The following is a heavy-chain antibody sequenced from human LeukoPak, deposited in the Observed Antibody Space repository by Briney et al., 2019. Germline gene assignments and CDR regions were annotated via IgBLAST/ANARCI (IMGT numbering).Heavy chain of an antibody. CDR3: AREGQGKAFDI. CDR2: IYQSETA. J-gene: IGHJ3*02. V-gene: IGHV4-38-2*02. CDR1: GYSISSGYF. Sequence: SETLSLTCTVSGYSISSGYFWGWMRQPPGKGLEWIGSIYQSETAHYNPSLKSRVTISVDTSKNQFSLKLSSVTAADTAVYYCAREGQGKAFDIWGQGTMVTVSS.